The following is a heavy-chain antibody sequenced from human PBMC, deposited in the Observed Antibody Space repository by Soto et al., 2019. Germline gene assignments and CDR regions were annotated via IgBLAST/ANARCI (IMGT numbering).Heavy chain of an antibody. CDR2: INHSGST. D-gene: IGHD3-10*01. J-gene: IGHJ6*02. Sequence: ASETLSLTCAVYGGSFSDYYWSWIRQPPGKGLEWIGEINHSGSTNYNPSLKSRVTISVDTSKNQFSLKVSSVTAADTAVYYCARDSHYYGSGSPLHYGMDVWGQGTTVTVSS. CDR1: GGSFSDYY. CDR3: ARDSHYYGSGSPLHYGMDV. V-gene: IGHV4-34*01.